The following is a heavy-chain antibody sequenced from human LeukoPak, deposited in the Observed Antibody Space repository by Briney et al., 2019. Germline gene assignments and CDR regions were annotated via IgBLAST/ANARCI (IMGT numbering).Heavy chain of an antibody. Sequence: GGSLRLSCAASGFTLSTYAMNWVRQAPGKGLEWVSYISSSGSTIYYADSVKGRFTISRDNAKNSLYLQMNSLRAEDTAVYYCATRLRWPSDYWGRGTLVTVSS. CDR2: ISSSGSTI. V-gene: IGHV3-48*04. CDR3: ATRLRWPSDY. CDR1: GFTLSTYA. J-gene: IGHJ4*02. D-gene: IGHD4-23*01.